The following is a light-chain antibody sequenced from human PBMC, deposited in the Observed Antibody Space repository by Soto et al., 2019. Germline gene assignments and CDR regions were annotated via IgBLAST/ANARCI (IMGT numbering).Light chain of an antibody. CDR2: GNN. CDR3: ATWDDSLNVHV. Sequence: QSVLTQPPSASGTPGQRITISCSGGSSNIGINTVSWYQHLPGTAPRLFIYGNNQRPSGVPDRFSGSKSGTSASLAISGLQSEDEAHYYCATWDDSLNVHVFGTGTKLTV. V-gene: IGLV1-44*01. J-gene: IGLJ1*01. CDR1: SSNIGINT.